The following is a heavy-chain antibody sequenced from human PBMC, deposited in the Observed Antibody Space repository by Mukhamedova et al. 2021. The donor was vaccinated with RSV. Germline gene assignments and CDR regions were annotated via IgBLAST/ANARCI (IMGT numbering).Heavy chain of an antibody. D-gene: IGHD1-26*01. J-gene: IGHJ4*02. Sequence: GRIYTSGSTNYNPSLKSRVTMSVDPSKNQFSLKLSSVTAADTAVYYCARGVGATIDWGQGTLVTVSS. CDR3: ARGVGATID. CDR2: IYTSGST. V-gene: IGHV4-4*07.